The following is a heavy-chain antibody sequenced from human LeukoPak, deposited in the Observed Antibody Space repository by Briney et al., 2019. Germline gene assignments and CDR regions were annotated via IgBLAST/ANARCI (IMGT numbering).Heavy chain of an antibody. D-gene: IGHD2-2*01. CDR1: GGSISSSY. V-gene: IGHV4-59*08. Sequence: PSETLSLTCTVSGGSISSSYWSWIRQPPGKGLEWIGYIYYSGSTNYNPSLKSRVTISVDTSKNQFSLKLSSVTAADTAVYYCARQEVYCSSTSCYARGYSYGTFFDYWGQGTLVTVSS. CDR2: IYYSGST. CDR3: ARQEVYCSSTSCYARGYSYGTFFDY. J-gene: IGHJ4*02.